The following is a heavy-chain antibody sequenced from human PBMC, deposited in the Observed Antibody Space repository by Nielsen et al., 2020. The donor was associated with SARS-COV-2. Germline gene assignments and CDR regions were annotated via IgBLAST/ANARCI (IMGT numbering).Heavy chain of an antibody. J-gene: IGHJ6*02. V-gene: IGHV3-48*02. D-gene: IGHD6-19*01. CDR3: ARDNTGVAGSYYGMDV. Sequence: GESLKISCAASGFTFSSYSMKWVRQAPGKGLEWVSHISSSSTYIYYADSVKGRFTISRDNAKNSLYLQLSSLRDEDTAVYYCARDNTGVAGSYYGMDVWGQGTTVTVSS. CDR1: GFTFSSYS. CDR2: ISSSSTYI.